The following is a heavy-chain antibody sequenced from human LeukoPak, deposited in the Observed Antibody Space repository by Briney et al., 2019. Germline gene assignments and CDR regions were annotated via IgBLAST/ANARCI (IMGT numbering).Heavy chain of an antibody. V-gene: IGHV3-7*01. CDR2: IKQDGSEK. Sequence: GGSLRLSCAASGFTFSSYWMSWVRQAPGKGLEWVANIKQDGSEKYYVDSVKGRFTISRDNAKNSLYLQMNSLRAEDTVVYYCARDRDDFWSGYDAFDIWGQGTMVTVSS. J-gene: IGHJ3*02. CDR3: ARDRDDFWSGYDAFDI. D-gene: IGHD3-3*01. CDR1: GFTFSSYW.